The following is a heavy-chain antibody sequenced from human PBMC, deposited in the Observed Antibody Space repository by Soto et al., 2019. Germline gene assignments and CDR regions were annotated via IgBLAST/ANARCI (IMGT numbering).Heavy chain of an antibody. Sequence: DSVKVSCKASGCTFTSYGISWVRQAPGQGLEWMGWISAYNGNTNYAQKLQGRVTMTTDTSTSTAYMELRSLRSDDTAVYYCARDADIVLVQAAMMDMVATPGYYYYYMDVWGKGTTVTVSS. CDR1: GCTFTSYG. V-gene: IGHV1-18*01. CDR2: ISAYNGNT. CDR3: ARDADIVLVQAAMMDMVATPGYYYYYMDV. D-gene: IGHD2-2*01. J-gene: IGHJ6*03.